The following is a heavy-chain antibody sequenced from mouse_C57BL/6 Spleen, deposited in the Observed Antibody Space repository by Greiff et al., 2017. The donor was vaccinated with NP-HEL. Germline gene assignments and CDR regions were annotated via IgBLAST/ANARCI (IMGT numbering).Heavy chain of an antibody. D-gene: IGHD1-1*01. V-gene: IGHV5-4*03. Sequence: EVMLVESGGGLVKPGGSLKLSCAASGFTFSSYAMSWVRQTPEKRLEWVATISDGGSYTYYPDNVKGRFTISRDNAKNNLYLQMSHLKSEDTAKYYCARAPYGSSYDYFDYWGQGTTLTVSS. CDR2: ISDGGSYT. J-gene: IGHJ2*01. CDR1: GFTFSSYA. CDR3: ARAPYGSSYDYFDY.